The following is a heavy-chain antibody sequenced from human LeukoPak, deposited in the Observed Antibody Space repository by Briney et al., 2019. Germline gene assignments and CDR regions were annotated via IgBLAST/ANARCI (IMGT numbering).Heavy chain of an antibody. D-gene: IGHD3-3*01. CDR2: ISAYNGDT. V-gene: IGHV1-18*01. CDR1: GYTFTSYG. CDR3: AREGARFLEWLPFDY. J-gene: IGHJ4*02. Sequence: ASVKVSCKASGYTFTSYGISWVRQAPGQGLEWMGWISAYNGDTNYAQKLQGRVTMTTDTSTSTAYMELRSLRSDDTAVYYCAREGARFLEWLPFDYWGQGTLVTVSS.